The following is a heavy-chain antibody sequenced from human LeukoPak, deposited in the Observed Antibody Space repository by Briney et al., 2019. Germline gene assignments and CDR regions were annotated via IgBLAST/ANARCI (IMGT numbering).Heavy chain of an antibody. J-gene: IGHJ4*02. D-gene: IGHD6-19*01. Sequence: GGSLRLSCAASGFTFITSGMSWVRQAPGKGLEWVAFIRYDGSNKYYADSVKGRFTISRDNSKNTLYLQMNSLRAEDTAVYYCAKGAVAGTAVSSQGIDYWGQGTLVTVSS. CDR1: GFTFITSG. CDR3: AKGAVAGTAVSSQGIDY. CDR2: IRYDGSNK. V-gene: IGHV3-30*02.